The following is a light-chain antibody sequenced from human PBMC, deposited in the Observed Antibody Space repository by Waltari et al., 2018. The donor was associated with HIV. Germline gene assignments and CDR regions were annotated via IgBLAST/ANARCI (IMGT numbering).Light chain of an antibody. Sequence: SYVVSQPPSVSVSPGQPAPISCSGDSLGDSYGCWYQQKSGQSPLQIIYQDVKRRSGIPERFSAFNSGNTATLTISGTQGVDEADYFCQVCDGRIMIFGGGTKLTVL. V-gene: IGLV3-1*01. CDR3: QVCDGRIMI. J-gene: IGLJ2*01. CDR1: SLGDSY. CDR2: QDV.